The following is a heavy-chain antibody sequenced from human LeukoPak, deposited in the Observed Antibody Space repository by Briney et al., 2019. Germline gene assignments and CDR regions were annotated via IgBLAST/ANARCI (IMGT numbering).Heavy chain of an antibody. CDR3: ARDALAAGYRLEWYYFDY. D-gene: IGHD2-2*01. J-gene: IGHJ4*02. CDR1: GFTFSNFG. CDR2: ISSSSSYI. Sequence: GGSLRLSCAASGFTFSNFGINWVRQAPGKGLECVSSISSSSSYISYADSVKGRFTISRDNAKNSLDLQMNSLRAEDTAVYYCARDALAAGYRLEWYYFDYWGQGTLVTVSS. V-gene: IGHV3-21*01.